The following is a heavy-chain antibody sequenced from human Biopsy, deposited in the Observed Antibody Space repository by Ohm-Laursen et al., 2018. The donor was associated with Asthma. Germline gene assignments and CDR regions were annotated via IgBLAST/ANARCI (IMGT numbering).Heavy chain of an antibody. J-gene: IGHJ4*02. CDR1: GTHFGSYN. CDR3: PKDTLGYYFDI. D-gene: IGHD6-13*01. Sequence: SLRLSCAASGTHFGSYNMHWARQAPGKGLEWVAVITFDESTQHYGDSVKGRFTISRDNSKNMLFLQMNSLRAEDTAVYYCPKDTLGYYFDIWGQGTQVTVSS. V-gene: IGHV3-30-3*01. CDR2: ITFDESTQ.